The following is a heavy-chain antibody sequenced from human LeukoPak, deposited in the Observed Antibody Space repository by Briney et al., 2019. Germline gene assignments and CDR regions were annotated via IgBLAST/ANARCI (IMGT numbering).Heavy chain of an antibody. CDR1: GFTFSSYG. CDR3: AKHTVGAIRVYFDY. D-gene: IGHD1-26*01. J-gene: IGHJ4*02. Sequence: GGSLRLSCAASGFTFSSYGMSWVRQAPGKGLEWVSAISGSGGSTYYADSVKGRFTISRDNSKNTLYLQMNSLRAEDTAVYYCAKHTVGAIRVYFDYWGQGTLVTVSS. V-gene: IGHV3-23*01. CDR2: ISGSGGST.